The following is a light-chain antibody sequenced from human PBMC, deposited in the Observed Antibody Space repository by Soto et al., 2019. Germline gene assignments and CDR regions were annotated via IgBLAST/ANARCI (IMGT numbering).Light chain of an antibody. CDR3: GSYTVTTTLGYV. J-gene: IGLJ1*01. CDR1: GNDVGGFNF. V-gene: IGLV2-14*03. CDR2: DVS. Sequence: QSVLTQPASVSGSPGQSITISCTGTGNDVGGFNFVSWYQQHPGKAPKLIIYDVSDRPSGVSNRFSGSKSGNTASLTISGLQTEDEAAYYCGSYTVTTTLGYVFGTGTNVTVL.